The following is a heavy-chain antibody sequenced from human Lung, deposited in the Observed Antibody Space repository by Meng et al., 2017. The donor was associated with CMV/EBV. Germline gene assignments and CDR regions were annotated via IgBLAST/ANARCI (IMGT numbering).Heavy chain of an antibody. Sequence: QITLKESGPTLVKPPQTLTLTCTFSGFSLSTSGVGVGWIRQPPGKALEWLALIYWDDDKRYSPSLKNRLTITKDTSKNQVVLTLTNMDPVDTATYYCALFTRSWFDPWGQGTLVTVSS. CDR1: GFSLSTSGVG. V-gene: IGHV2-5*02. CDR3: ALFTRSWFDP. J-gene: IGHJ5*02. D-gene: IGHD2-2*01. CDR2: IYWDDDK.